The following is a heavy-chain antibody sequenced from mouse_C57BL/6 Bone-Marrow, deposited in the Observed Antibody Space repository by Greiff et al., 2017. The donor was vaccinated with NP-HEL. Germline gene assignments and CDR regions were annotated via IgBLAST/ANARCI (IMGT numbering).Heavy chain of an antibody. J-gene: IGHJ3*01. CDR2: IYPRSGNT. Sequence: QVHVKQSGAELARPGASVKLSCKASGYTFTSYGISWVKQRTGQGLEWIGEIYPRSGNTYYNEKFKGKATLTADKSSSTAYMELRSLTSEDSAVYFCARELRLLAWFAYWGQGTLVTVSA. CDR3: ARELRLLAWFAY. CDR1: GYTFTSYG. D-gene: IGHD3-2*02. V-gene: IGHV1-81*01.